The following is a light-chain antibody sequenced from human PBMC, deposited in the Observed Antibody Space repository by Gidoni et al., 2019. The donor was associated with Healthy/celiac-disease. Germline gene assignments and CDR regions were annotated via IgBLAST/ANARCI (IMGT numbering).Light chain of an antibody. CDR3: GTWYSSLRAGQV. Sequence: QSVLTQPPSVAAAPGQKVTLSCSGSSSNIGNNYRSCYQQLPGTAPKLLLYDTNKQPSVIPDRFSGSKSGTSAPLGITGLQTGDEADYYCGTWYSSLRAGQVFGGGTKLTVL. J-gene: IGLJ2*01. CDR1: SSNIGNNY. CDR2: DTN. V-gene: IGLV1-51*01.